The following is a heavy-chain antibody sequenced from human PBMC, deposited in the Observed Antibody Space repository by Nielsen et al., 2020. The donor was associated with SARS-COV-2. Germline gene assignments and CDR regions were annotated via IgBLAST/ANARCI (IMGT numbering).Heavy chain of an antibody. CDR1: GVSLSSSGVG. Sequence: SGPTLVKPTQTLTLTCTFSGVSLSSSGVGVGWIRHPPGKALEWLAFISWDEKRYSPSLKSRLTITKDTSKNQVVLTMTNMDPVDTATYYCARGPGDHRQRRGAAYFYYYYMDVWGKGTTVTVSS. D-gene: IGHD3-10*01. J-gene: IGHJ6*03. V-gene: IGHV2-5*01. CDR3: ARGPGDHRQRRGAAYFYYYYMDV. CDR2: ISWDEK.